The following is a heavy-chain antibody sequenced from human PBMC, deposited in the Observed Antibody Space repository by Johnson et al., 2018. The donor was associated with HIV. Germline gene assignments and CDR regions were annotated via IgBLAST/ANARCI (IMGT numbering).Heavy chain of an antibody. CDR1: GFTFRTYG. CDR2: IRYDGSNK. Sequence: QVQLVESGGGVVQPGRSLRLSCAASGFTFRTYGIHWVRQAPGKGLAWVAFIRYDGSNKYYADSVKGRSPISRDNGKNSRYLQMNSLRAEDTAVYYCARGRGALDVWGQGTTVTVSS. D-gene: IGHD3-16*01. J-gene: IGHJ3*01. CDR3: ARGRGALDV. V-gene: IGHV3-33*03.